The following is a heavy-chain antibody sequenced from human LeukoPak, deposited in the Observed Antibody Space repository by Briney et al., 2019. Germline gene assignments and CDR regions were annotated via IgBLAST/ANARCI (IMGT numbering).Heavy chain of an antibody. J-gene: IGHJ5*02. CDR2: ISNHGTT. CDR3: ARDFVVVVAATLWSPNWFDP. D-gene: IGHD2-15*01. Sequence: GGSLRLSCAASGFSVSTNYMIWVRQAPGMGLECVSVISNHGTTYYADSVKGRFSISRDNSKNTVFLQMNSLRAEDTAVYYCARDFVVVVAATLWSPNWFDPWGQGTLVTVSS. CDR1: GFSVSTNY. V-gene: IGHV3-53*01.